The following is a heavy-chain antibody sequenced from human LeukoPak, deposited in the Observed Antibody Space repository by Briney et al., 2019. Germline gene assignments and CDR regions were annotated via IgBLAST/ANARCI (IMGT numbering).Heavy chain of an antibody. CDR2: ISAYNGNT. J-gene: IGHJ4*02. D-gene: IGHD3-10*01. Sequence: ASVKVSCKASGYTFTSYGISWVRQAPGQGLEWMGWISAYNGNTNYAQKLQGRVTMTTDTSTSTAYMELRSLRSDETAMYYCARDRSLELLWFGEASDYWGQGTLVTVSS. V-gene: IGHV1-18*01. CDR3: ARDRSLELLWFGEASDY. CDR1: GYTFTSYG.